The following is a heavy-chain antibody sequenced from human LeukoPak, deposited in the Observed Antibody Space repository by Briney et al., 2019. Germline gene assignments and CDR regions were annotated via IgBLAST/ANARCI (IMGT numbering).Heavy chain of an antibody. V-gene: IGHV3-9*01. CDR2: ISWNSGSI. D-gene: IGHD2-2*01. CDR3: AKGYCSSTSCYRDGMDV. Sequence: GGSLRLSCAASGFSFTDAWMSWVRQAPGKGLEWVSGISWNSGSIGYADSVKGRFTISRDNAKNSLYLQMNSLRAEDTALYYCAKGYCSSTSCYRDGMDVWGQGTTVTVSS. CDR1: GFSFTDAW. J-gene: IGHJ6*02.